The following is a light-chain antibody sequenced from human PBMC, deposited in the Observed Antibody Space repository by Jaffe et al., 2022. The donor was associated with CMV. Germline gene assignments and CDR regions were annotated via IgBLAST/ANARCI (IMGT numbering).Light chain of an antibody. J-gene: IGKJ1*01. CDR1: QSISTSD. CDR2: NTS. V-gene: IGKV3-20*01. Sequence: EIVLTQSPGTLSLSPGEGATLSCRASQSISTSDLAWYQQRRGQAPRLLIYNTSRRATGIPDRFSGSGSGTDFTLIISRLEPEDFAVYYCQQYGSSPQTFGQGTKVEIK. CDR3: QQYGSSPQT.